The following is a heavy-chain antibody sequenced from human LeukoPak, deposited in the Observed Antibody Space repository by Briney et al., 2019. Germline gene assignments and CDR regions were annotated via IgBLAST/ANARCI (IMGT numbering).Heavy chain of an antibody. CDR3: ARVSGSYWDWFDP. Sequence: SETLSLTCTVSGGSISSYYWSWIRQPPGKGLEWIGYVYYSGSTNYNPSLKSRVTISVDTSKNQFSLKLSSVTAADTAVYYCARVSGSYWDWFDPWGQGTLVTVSS. CDR2: VYYSGST. J-gene: IGHJ5*02. CDR1: GGSISSYY. D-gene: IGHD3-10*01. V-gene: IGHV4-59*01.